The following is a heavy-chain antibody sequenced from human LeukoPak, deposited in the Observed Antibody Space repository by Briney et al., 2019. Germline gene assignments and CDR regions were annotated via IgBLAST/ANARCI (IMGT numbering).Heavy chain of an antibody. V-gene: IGHV4-39*07. Sequence: KPSETLSLTCTVSGGSISSSSYYWGWIRQPPGKGLEWIGSIYYSGSTYYNPSLKSRVTISVDTSKNQFSLKLSSVTAADTAVYYCARDCMVRGVSGYYYYMDVWGKGTTVTVSS. J-gene: IGHJ6*03. CDR3: ARDCMVRGVSGYYYYMDV. CDR2: IYYSGST. CDR1: GGSISSSSYY. D-gene: IGHD3-10*01.